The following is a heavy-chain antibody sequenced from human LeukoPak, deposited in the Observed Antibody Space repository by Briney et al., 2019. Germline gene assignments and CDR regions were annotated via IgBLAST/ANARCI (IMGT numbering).Heavy chain of an antibody. CDR1: GGTFSSYA. CDR2: IIPILGIA. CDR3: ARDRCSSTSCYPHQFDP. Sequence: ASVKVSCKASGGTFSSYAISWVRQAPGQGLEWMGRIIPILGIANYAQKLQGRVTITAAKSTSTAYMELSSLRSEDTAVYYCARDRCSSTSCYPHQFDPWGQGTLVTVSS. J-gene: IGHJ5*02. D-gene: IGHD2-2*01. V-gene: IGHV1-69*04.